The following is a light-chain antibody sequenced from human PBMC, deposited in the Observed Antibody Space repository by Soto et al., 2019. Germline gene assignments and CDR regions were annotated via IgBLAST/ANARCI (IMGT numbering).Light chain of an antibody. CDR2: KVS. CDR1: QSLVFSAGNTS. Sequence: DVVMTQSPLSLRVTLGQPASSSCRSSQSLVFSAGNTSLSWIHQRPGQSPRRLIYKVSYRDSGVPDRFSGSGSGTDFTLEISRVETEDVGVYYCKQGTYWPPYTFGQGTNLEIK. J-gene: IGKJ2*01. CDR3: KQGTYWPPYT. V-gene: IGKV2-30*01.